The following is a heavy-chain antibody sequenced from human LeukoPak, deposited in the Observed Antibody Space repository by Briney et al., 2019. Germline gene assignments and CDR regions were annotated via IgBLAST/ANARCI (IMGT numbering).Heavy chain of an antibody. Sequence: GASVEVSCKASGGTFSSYAISWVRQAPGQGLEWMGGIIPIFGTANYAQKFQGRVTITTDESTSTAYMELSSLRSDDTAVYYCARVLVPAGGGVVDYWGQGTLVTVSS. D-gene: IGHD3-16*01. CDR3: ARVLVPAGGGVVDY. J-gene: IGHJ4*02. CDR2: IIPIFGTA. CDR1: GGTFSSYA. V-gene: IGHV1-69*05.